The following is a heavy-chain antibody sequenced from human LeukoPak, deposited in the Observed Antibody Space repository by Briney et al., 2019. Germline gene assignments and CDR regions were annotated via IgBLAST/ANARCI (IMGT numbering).Heavy chain of an antibody. CDR3: ARVTLEYYDILTGYSYWFDP. CDR1: GYTFTSYS. D-gene: IGHD3-9*01. J-gene: IGHJ5*02. V-gene: IGHV1-18*01. Sequence: ASVKVSCKASGYTFTSYSISWVRQAPGQGLEWMGWISAYNGNTNYAQKLQGRVTMTTDTSTSTAYMELRSLRSDDTAVYYCARVTLEYYDILTGYSYWFDPWGQGTLVTVSS. CDR2: ISAYNGNT.